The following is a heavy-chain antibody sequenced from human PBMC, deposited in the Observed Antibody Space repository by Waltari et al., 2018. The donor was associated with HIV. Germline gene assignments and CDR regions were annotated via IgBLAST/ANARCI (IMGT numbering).Heavy chain of an antibody. CDR3: ARVHLYCSGGSCPRHYYYVMDV. D-gene: IGHD2-15*01. J-gene: IGHJ6*02. V-gene: IGHV1-69*01. CDR2: IIPNFVTA. Sequence: QVQLVQSGAEVKKPGSSVKVSCKASGGTFSSYAISWVRQAPGQGLEWMGGIIPNFVTANYAQKFQGRVTITADESTSTAYMELSSLRSEDTAVYYCARVHLYCSGGSCPRHYYYVMDVWGQGTTVTVSS. CDR1: GGTFSSYA.